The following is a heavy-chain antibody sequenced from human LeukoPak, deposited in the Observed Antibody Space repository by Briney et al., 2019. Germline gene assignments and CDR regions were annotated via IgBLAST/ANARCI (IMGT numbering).Heavy chain of an antibody. CDR1: GGSISSHY. D-gene: IGHD3-22*01. J-gene: IGHJ3*02. CDR3: ARKYYYDGSGYYFDAFDI. V-gene: IGHV4-59*11. CDR2: IYYSGST. Sequence: SETLSLTCTVSGGSISSHYWSWIRQPPGKGLEWIGYIYYSGSTNYNPSLKSRVTISVDTSKNQFSLKLSSVTAADTAVYYCARKYYYDGSGYYFDAFDIWGQGTMVTVSS.